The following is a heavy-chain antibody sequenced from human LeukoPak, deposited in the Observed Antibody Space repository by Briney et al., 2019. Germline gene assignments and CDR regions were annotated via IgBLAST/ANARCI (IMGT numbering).Heavy chain of an antibody. CDR3: ARDTLARYYYDSSGIS. V-gene: IGHV3-7*03. CDR1: GFTFSSYW. CDR2: IKQDGSEK. J-gene: IGHJ4*02. D-gene: IGHD3-22*01. Sequence: GGSLRLSCAASGFTFSSYWMSWVRQAPGKGLEWVPNIKQDGSEKYYVDSVKGRFTISRDNAKNSLYLQMNSLRAEDTAVYYCARDTLARYYYDSSGISWGQGTLVTVSS.